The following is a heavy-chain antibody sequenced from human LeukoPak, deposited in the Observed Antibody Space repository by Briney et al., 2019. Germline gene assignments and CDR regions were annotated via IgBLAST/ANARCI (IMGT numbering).Heavy chain of an antibody. CDR3: AAIAAGGQIFDY. V-gene: IGHV3-30-3*01. J-gene: IGHJ4*02. CDR2: ISYDGSNT. Sequence: GGSLRLSCAASGFTFSSYVMHWVRQAPGKGLEWVAFISYDGSNTYYADSVKGRFTISRDNSKNTLYMQLNSLSGEDTAVYFCAAIAAGGQIFDYWGQGTLVTVSS. CDR1: GFTFSSYV. D-gene: IGHD6-13*01.